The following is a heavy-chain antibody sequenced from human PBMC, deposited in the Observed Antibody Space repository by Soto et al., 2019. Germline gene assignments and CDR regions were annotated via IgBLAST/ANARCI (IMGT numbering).Heavy chain of an antibody. CDR1: GFTFSSYS. Sequence: EVQLVESGGGLVKPGESPRLSCAASGFTFSSYSMNWVRQAPGKGLEWVSSISSSSTYIYYADSVKGRFTISRDKAKDSLFLQMNSRRADDTAVYYCAISSRLVGEYFQHWGQGPLVTVSS. D-gene: IGHD6-19*01. CDR2: ISSSSTYI. V-gene: IGHV3-21*01. CDR3: AISSRLVGEYFQH. J-gene: IGHJ1*01.